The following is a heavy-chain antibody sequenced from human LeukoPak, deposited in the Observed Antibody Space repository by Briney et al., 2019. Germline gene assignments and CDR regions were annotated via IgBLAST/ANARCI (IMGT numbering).Heavy chain of an antibody. Sequence: ASVKVSCKASGYTFTSYGISWVRQAPGQGLEWMGWISAYSGNTNYAQKLQGRVTMTTDTSTSTAYMELRSLRSDDTAVYYCARPLTSPDAFDIWGQGTMVTVSS. D-gene: IGHD3-16*01. CDR2: ISAYSGNT. CDR3: ARPLTSPDAFDI. J-gene: IGHJ3*02. CDR1: GYTFTSYG. V-gene: IGHV1-18*01.